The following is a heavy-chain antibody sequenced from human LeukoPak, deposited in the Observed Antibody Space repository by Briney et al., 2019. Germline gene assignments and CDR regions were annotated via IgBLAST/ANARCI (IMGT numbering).Heavy chain of an antibody. CDR3: ATETNGSHYDY. D-gene: IGHD1-14*01. Sequence: GGSLRLSCTASGLTFSTSGFNWVRQAPGKGLEWVASIGPTGSDRYHADSIKGRFTISRDNANNFLYLQMNSLRAEDTAVYYCATETNGSHYDYWGQGTLLTVSS. CDR2: IGPTGSDR. V-gene: IGHV3-21*06. J-gene: IGHJ4*02. CDR1: GLTFSTSG.